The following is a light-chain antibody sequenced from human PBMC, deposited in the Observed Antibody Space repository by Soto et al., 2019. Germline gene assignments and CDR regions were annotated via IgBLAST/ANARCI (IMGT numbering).Light chain of an antibody. V-gene: IGKV1-39*01. CDR2: AAS. CDR1: QSISSY. Sequence: DIQMTQSPSSLSASVGDRVTITCRASQSISSYLNWYQQKPGKAPKLLIYAASSLQSGVPSRFSGSGSGTDFTLTINRLEPEDFAVYYCQQYGNSPTFGQGTKVDIK. J-gene: IGKJ1*01. CDR3: QQYGNSPT.